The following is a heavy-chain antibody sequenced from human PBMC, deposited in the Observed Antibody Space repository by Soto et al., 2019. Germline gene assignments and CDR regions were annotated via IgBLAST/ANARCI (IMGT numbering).Heavy chain of an antibody. CDR3: AKKVPAALRLYYYGMYV. CDR2: ISQSGTT. V-gene: IGHV4-4*02. D-gene: IGHD2-15*01. Sequence: SETLSLTCAVSGASISSDNRWTWVRQPPGEGLEWIGEISQSGTTKYNPSLASRVTISVDKSKNQFSLRLTSMTAADTAVYYCAKKVPAALRLYYYGMYVWGQGTPVTVSS. J-gene: IGHJ6*02. CDR1: GASISSDNR.